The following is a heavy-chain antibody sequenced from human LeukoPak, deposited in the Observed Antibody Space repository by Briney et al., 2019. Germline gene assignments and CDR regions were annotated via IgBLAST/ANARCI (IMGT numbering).Heavy chain of an antibody. Sequence: PGGSLRLSCAASGFTFSSYWMNWARQAPGKGLEWVSSISGSNSYIFYADSVKGRFTVSRDNAKDSLYLQMNSLRAEDTAVYYCARALTTLTYEGYWGQGTLVTVSS. CDR1: GFTFSSYW. V-gene: IGHV3-21*01. CDR2: ISGSNSYI. J-gene: IGHJ4*02. CDR3: ARALTTLTYEGY. D-gene: IGHD1-1*01.